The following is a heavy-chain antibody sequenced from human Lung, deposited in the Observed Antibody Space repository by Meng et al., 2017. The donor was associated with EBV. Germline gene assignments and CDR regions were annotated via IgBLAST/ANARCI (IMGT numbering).Heavy chain of an antibody. D-gene: IGHD2-2*01. CDR1: GRSFSSSY. Sequence: QVQLKQWGAGLLKPSETLSLTCGVSGRSFSSSYWSWIRQPPGKGLEWIGQINYSGITNYNPSLKSRVTISVDTSKNQFSLSLNSVTAADTAVYYCARGGTSSAPFDYWGQETLVTVSS. V-gene: IGHV4-34*01. CDR3: ARGGTSSAPFDY. J-gene: IGHJ4*02. CDR2: INYSGIT.